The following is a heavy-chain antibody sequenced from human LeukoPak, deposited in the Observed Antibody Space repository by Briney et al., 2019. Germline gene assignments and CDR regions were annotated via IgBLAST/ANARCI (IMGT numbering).Heavy chain of an antibody. CDR1: GFTFSSYA. D-gene: IGHD6-13*01. Sequence: GGSLRLSCAASGFTFSSYAMHWVRQAPGKGLEWVALISYDGSTKHYADSVKGRFTISRDNSKNTLYLQMNSLRAEDTAVYYCARDFTEYSSSPYYMDVWGKGTTVTVSS. J-gene: IGHJ6*03. CDR3: ARDFTEYSSSPYYMDV. CDR2: ISYDGSTK. V-gene: IGHV3-30*04.